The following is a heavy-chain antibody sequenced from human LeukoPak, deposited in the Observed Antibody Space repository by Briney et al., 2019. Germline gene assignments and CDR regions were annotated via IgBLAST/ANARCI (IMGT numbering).Heavy chain of an antibody. V-gene: IGHV3-7*01. Sequence: PGGSLRLSCAVSGFTFSSYWMNWVRQAPGKGLDWVASIRQDGGEKSYVDSVKGRFTISRDNTKNSLYLQINSLRAEDTAVYYCARDGTAAGLYFDLWGQGTLVTVSS. CDR3: ARDGTAAGLYFDL. J-gene: IGHJ4*01. CDR2: IRQDGGEK. CDR1: GFTFSSYW. D-gene: IGHD6-13*01.